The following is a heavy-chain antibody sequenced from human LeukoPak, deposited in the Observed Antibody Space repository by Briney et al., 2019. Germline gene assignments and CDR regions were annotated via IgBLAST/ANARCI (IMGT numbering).Heavy chain of an antibody. CDR3: AKHSSSWYEGIDY. CDR2: IRYDGSNK. J-gene: IGHJ4*02. D-gene: IGHD6-13*01. Sequence: GGSLRLSCAASGFTFSSYGMHWVRQAPGKGLEWVAFIRYDGSNKYYADSVKGRFTISRDNSKNTLYLQMNILRAEDTAVYYCAKHSSSWYEGIDYWGQGTLVTVSS. CDR1: GFTFSSYG. V-gene: IGHV3-30*02.